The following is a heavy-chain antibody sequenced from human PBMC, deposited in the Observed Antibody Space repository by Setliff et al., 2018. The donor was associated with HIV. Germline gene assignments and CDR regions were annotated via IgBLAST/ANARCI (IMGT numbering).Heavy chain of an antibody. J-gene: IGHJ4*02. D-gene: IGHD5-18*01. CDR1: GFTFSSYS. CDR3: ARDIYSYGRLGY. CDR2: ISSSSSYI. V-gene: IGHV3-21*01. Sequence: LRLSCAASGFTFSSYSMNWVRQAPGKGLEWVSSISSSSSYIYYADSVKGRFTISRDNAKNSLYLQMNSLRAEDTAVYYCARDIYSYGRLGYWGQGTLVTVSS.